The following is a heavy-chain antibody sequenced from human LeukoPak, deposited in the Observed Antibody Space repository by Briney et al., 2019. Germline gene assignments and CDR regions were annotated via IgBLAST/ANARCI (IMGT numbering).Heavy chain of an antibody. CDR2: ISGYNGNT. D-gene: IGHD3-10*01. CDR3: ARDRGHGTDYFDY. V-gene: IGHV1-18*01. Sequence: ASVKVSCKASGYTFSNYGITWVRQAPGQGLEWMGWISGYNGNTNYAQKLKGRVTVTTDTSTSTAYMELRSLRSDDTALYYCARDRGHGTDYFDYWGQGTLVTVFS. J-gene: IGHJ4*02. CDR1: GYTFSNYG.